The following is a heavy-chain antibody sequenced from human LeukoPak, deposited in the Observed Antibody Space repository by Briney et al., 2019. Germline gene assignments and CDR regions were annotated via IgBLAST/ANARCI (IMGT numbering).Heavy chain of an antibody. CDR2: INQGGSDK. D-gene: IGHD1-14*01. CDR3: TRDRSRAEDD. V-gene: IGHV3-7*01. CDR1: GFTFSGHW. Sequence: GGSLRLSCAASGFTFSGHWMSWVRQAPGKGLEWVANINQGGSDKFYVDSVKGRFTISRDNANNLLYLQMNSLRGEDTAVYYCTRDRSRAEDDWGQGTLVTVSS. J-gene: IGHJ4*02.